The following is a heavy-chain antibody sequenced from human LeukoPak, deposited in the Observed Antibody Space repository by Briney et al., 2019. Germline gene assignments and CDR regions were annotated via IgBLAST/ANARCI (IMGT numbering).Heavy chain of an antibody. CDR3: ARDKVDFWSGCPYYYYGMDV. D-gene: IGHD3-3*01. J-gene: IGHJ6*02. CDR1: GFTFSSYA. CDR2: ISYDGSNK. V-gene: IGHV3-30*04. Sequence: GGSLRLSCAASGFTFSSYAMHWVRQAPGKGLEWVAVISYDGSNKYYADSVKGRFTISRDNSKNTLYLQMNSLRAEDTAVYYCARDKVDFWSGCPYYYYGMDVWGQGTTVTVSS.